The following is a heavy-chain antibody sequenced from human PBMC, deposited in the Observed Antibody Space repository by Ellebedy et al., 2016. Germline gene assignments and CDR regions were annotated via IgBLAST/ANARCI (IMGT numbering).Heavy chain of an antibody. Sequence: ASVKVSXXASGYTFRSHTISWVRQAPGQGLEWMGWISVYNGDTHYAQKVQGRVTMTTDTSMRTAYLEVRSLRSADTAVYYCVREGGGGWFDPWGQGTLVTVSS. J-gene: IGHJ5*02. D-gene: IGHD4-23*01. CDR2: ISVYNGDT. CDR3: VREGGGGWFDP. CDR1: GYTFRSHT. V-gene: IGHV1-18*01.